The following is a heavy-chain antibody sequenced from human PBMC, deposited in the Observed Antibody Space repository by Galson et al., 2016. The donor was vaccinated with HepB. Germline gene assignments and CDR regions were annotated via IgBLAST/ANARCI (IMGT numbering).Heavy chain of an antibody. CDR3: ARDREGLLRGAELDH. CDR2: ISAYNGNT. J-gene: IGHJ4*02. D-gene: IGHD2-21*01. V-gene: IGHV1-18*01. CDR1: GYTFMSYG. Sequence: SVKVSCKASGYTFMSYGISWVRQAPGQGLEWLGWISAYNGNTNYAQKVQGRVAMTTDTSTRTSYMELRGLRSDDTGIYYCARDREGLLRGAELDHWGQGTLVTVSS.